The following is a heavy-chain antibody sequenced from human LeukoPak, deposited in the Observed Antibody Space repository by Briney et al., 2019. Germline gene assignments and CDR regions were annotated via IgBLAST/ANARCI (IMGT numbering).Heavy chain of an antibody. D-gene: IGHD2-2*01. CDR2: IYPGDSDT. CDR1: GYNFTNYW. CDR3: AKYYAPGNWFDP. Sequence: GESLRISCKGSGYNFTNYWIGWLRQMPGKGLDWMGIIYPGDSDTRYSPSFQGLVTISADKSISTAYLQWSSLKASDSAIYYCAKYYAPGNWFDPWGQGTLVTVSS. J-gene: IGHJ5*02. V-gene: IGHV5-51*01.